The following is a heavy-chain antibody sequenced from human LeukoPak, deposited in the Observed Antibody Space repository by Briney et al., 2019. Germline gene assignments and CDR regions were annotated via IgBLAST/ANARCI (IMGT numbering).Heavy chain of an antibody. CDR3: ARGHILRGDI. CDR2: ISAYNGNT. V-gene: IGHV1-18*03. Sequence: GASEKVSCKASGYTFLNYGIHWVRQAPGQGLEWMGWISAYNGNTIYAQNFQGRVTMTTDTSTMTVYMELRSLRSDDMALYYCARGHILRGDIWGPGTMVTVSS. D-gene: IGHD3-9*01. CDR1: GYTFLNYG. J-gene: IGHJ3*02.